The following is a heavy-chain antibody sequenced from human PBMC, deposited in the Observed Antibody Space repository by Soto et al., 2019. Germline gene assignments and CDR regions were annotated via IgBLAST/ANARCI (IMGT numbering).Heavy chain of an antibody. CDR1: GFTLSSHT. V-gene: IGHV3-21*01. Sequence: EVQLVESGGGLGQPGGSQRLSCAASGFTLSSHTMNWVRQAPGKGLEWVSSISSDSSYKYYTDSVTGRFTVSRDNAKNSLYLQMNSLRAEDTAVYYCARGFCTRSSCYIGGFYYYGMDVWGQGATVTVSS. D-gene: IGHD2-2*02. CDR2: ISSDSSYK. CDR3: ARGFCTRSSCYIGGFYYYGMDV. J-gene: IGHJ6*02.